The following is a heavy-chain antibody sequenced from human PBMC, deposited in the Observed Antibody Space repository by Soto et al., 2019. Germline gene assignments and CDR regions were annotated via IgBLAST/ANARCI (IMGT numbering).Heavy chain of an antibody. J-gene: IGHJ4*02. CDR2: ISGSGGST. V-gene: IGHV3-23*01. Sequence: PGGSLRLSCAASGFTFSSYAMSWVRQAPGKGLEWVSAISGSGGSTYYADSVKGRFTISRDNSKNTLYLQMNSLRAEDTAVYYCAKVPLWFGELILLVDYWGQGTLVTVSS. CDR1: GFTFSSYA. D-gene: IGHD3-10*01. CDR3: AKVPLWFGELILLVDY.